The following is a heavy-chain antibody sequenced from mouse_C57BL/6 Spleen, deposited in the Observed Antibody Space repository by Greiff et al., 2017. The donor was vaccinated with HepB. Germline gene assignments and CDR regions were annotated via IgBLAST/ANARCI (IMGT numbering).Heavy chain of an antibody. Sequence: QVQLQQSGPELVKPGASVKISCKASGYAFSSSWMNWVKQRPGKGLEWIGRIYPGDGDTNYNGKFKGKATLTADKSSSTAYMQLSSLTSEDSAVYFCARDGFYYYGSSYAMDYWGQGTSVTVSS. D-gene: IGHD1-1*01. J-gene: IGHJ4*01. CDR2: IYPGDGDT. CDR1: GYAFSSSW. CDR3: ARDGFYYYGSSYAMDY. V-gene: IGHV1-82*01.